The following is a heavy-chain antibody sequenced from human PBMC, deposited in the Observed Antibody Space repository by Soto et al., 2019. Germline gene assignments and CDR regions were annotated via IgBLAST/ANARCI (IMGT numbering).Heavy chain of an antibody. V-gene: IGHV4-34*01. D-gene: IGHD2-15*01. J-gene: IGHJ6*02. CDR2: INHSGST. CDR3: ARGRRWPGHYYYGMDV. Sequence: QVQLQQWGAGLLKPSETLSLTCAVYGGSFSGYYWSWIRQPPGKGLEWFGEINHSGSTNYNPSLKSRVTISVDTSKNQFSLKLSSVTAADTAVYYCARGRRWPGHYYYGMDVWGQGTTVTVSS. CDR1: GGSFSGYY.